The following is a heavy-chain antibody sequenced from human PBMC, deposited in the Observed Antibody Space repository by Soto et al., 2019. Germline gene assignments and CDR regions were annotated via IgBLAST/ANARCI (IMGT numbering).Heavy chain of an antibody. V-gene: IGHV4-59*13. J-gene: IGHJ3*02. CDR1: ADSISSYY. Sequence: PSETLSLTCIVSADSISSYYWSWIRQPPGKGLEWIGYIYYSGSTNYNPSLKSRVTISVDTSKNQFSLKLSSVTAADTAMYYCARLYCSGGTCDAFDIWGQGTMVTVSS. CDR2: IYYSGST. CDR3: ARLYCSGGTCDAFDI. D-gene: IGHD2-15*01.